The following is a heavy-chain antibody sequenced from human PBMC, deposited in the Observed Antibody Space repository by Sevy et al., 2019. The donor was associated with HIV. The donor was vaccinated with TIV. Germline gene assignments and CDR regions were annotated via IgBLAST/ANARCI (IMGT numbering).Heavy chain of an antibody. CDR3: AGAGYDSSGSFDALDI. CDR2: IFRNFRGVDVT. Sequence: GGSLRLSCTTSGFTFTSYAMNWVRQAPGKGLEWVSTIFRNFRGVDVTYDADSVKGRFTISRDSSRNALYLQRNSLRAEDTAVYYCAGAGYDSSGSFDALDIWGQGTMVTVSS. CDR1: GFTFTSYA. J-gene: IGHJ3*02. V-gene: IGHV3-23*01. D-gene: IGHD3-22*01.